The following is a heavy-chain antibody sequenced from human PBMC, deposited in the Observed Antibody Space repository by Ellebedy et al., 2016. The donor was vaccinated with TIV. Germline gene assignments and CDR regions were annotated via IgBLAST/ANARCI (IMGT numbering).Heavy chain of an antibody. V-gene: IGHV3-23*01. CDR1: GFTFSSYA. CDR2: ISGSGGST. Sequence: GESLKISXAASGFTFSSYAMSWVRQAPGKGLEWVSAISGSGGSTYYADSVKGRFTISRDNSKNTLYLQMNSLRAEDTAVYYCAKDSDYHTERTYYYYYGMDVWGQGTTVTVSS. J-gene: IGHJ6*02. D-gene: IGHD1-26*01. CDR3: AKDSDYHTERTYYYYYGMDV.